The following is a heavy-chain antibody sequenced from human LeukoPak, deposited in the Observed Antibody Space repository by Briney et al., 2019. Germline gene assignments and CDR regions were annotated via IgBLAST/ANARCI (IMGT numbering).Heavy chain of an antibody. V-gene: IGHV1-18*04. CDR1: GYTFTTYG. Sequence: GASVKVSCKASGYTFTTYGISWVRQAPGQGLEWMGWISAYSGNTNYAQKLQGRVTMTTDTSTSTAYMELRSLRSDDTAVYYCARGAVVVPAATPFDYWGQGTLVTVSS. CDR2: ISAYSGNT. CDR3: ARGAVVVPAATPFDY. J-gene: IGHJ4*02. D-gene: IGHD2-2*01.